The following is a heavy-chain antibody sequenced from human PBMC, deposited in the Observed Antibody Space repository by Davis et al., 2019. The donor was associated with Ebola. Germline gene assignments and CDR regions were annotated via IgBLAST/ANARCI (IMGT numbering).Heavy chain of an antibody. CDR3: ARSKYSNYYYGMDV. D-gene: IGHD6-6*01. CDR1: GYTFTSYG. J-gene: IGHJ6*04. CDR2: ISAYNGNT. Sequence: ASVKVSCKASGYTFTSYGISWVRQAPGQGLEWMGWISAYNGNTNYAQKLQGRVTMTTDTSTSTAYMELRSLRSDDTAVYYCARSKYSNYYYGMDVWGIGTTVTVSS. V-gene: IGHV1-18*01.